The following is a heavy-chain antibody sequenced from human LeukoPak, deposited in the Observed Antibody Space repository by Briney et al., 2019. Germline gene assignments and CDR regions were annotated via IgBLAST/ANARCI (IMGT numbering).Heavy chain of an antibody. CDR1: GYTFTSYY. Sequence: ASVKVSCKASGYTFTSYYMHWVRQAPGQGLEWMGIINPSGGSTSYAQKFQGRVTMTRDTSTSTVYMGLSSLRSEDTAVYYCARAGGVYSGSYYFDYWGQGTLVTVSS. D-gene: IGHD1-26*01. J-gene: IGHJ4*02. V-gene: IGHV1-46*01. CDR2: INPSGGST. CDR3: ARAGGVYSGSYYFDY.